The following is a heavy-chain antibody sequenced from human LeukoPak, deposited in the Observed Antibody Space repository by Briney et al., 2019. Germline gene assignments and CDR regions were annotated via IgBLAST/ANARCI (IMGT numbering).Heavy chain of an antibody. D-gene: IGHD1-26*01. J-gene: IGHJ2*01. CDR2: VYNGGSA. Sequence: SETLSLTCTVSGGSISNYFWNWIRQSPGKRLEWIGFVYNGGSANYNPSLKSRVTMSVDTSKNQFSLKMSYVTAADTAMYYCARERSGSYYRWYFDLWGRGTLVTVSS. CDR3: ARERSGSYYRWYFDL. CDR1: GGSISNYF. V-gene: IGHV4-59*01.